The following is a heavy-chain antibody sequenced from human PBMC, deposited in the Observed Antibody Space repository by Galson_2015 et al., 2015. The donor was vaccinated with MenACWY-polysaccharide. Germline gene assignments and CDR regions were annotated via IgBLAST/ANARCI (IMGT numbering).Heavy chain of an antibody. Sequence: SLRLSCAASGSTFRSYGMQWVRQAPGKGLEWVTIIWYDGSNKYYADSVKGRFTISRDDSKNTLYLQMNSLRAEDTAVYYCATARGCGGDCYYFDYWGQGTLVAVSS. V-gene: IGHV3-33*01. CDR3: ATARGCGGDCYYFDY. D-gene: IGHD2-21*02. CDR1: GSTFRSYG. J-gene: IGHJ4*02. CDR2: IWYDGSNK.